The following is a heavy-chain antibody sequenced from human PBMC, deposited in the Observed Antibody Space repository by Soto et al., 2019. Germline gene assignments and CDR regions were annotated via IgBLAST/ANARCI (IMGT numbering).Heavy chain of an antibody. V-gene: IGHV1-69*12. CDR2: IVPIVDTS. CDR3: VRVVAIPGYPDN. D-gene: IGHD5-12*01. CDR1: GGTFSSYA. Sequence: QVQLVQSGAEVRQPASSVKVSCKTSGGTFSSYAISWVRQAPGQGLEWMGGIVPIVDTSTYAQKFQGRVTITADESTSTVYMGLSSRRYDDTAVYYCVRVVAIPGYPDNWGQGTLVTVSS. J-gene: IGHJ4*02.